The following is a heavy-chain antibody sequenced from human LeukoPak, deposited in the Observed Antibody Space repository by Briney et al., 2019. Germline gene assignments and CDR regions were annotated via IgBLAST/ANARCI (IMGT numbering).Heavy chain of an antibody. Sequence: GGSLRLSCAASGFTFSSYSMNWVRQAPGKGLEWVSYISSSSSTIYYADSVKGRSTISRDNAKNSLYLQMNSLRAEDTAVYYCARTLLYYYDSSGLHPWGQGTLVTVSS. V-gene: IGHV3-48*01. CDR3: ARTLLYYYDSSGLHP. CDR1: GFTFSSYS. D-gene: IGHD3-22*01. J-gene: IGHJ5*02. CDR2: ISSSSSTI.